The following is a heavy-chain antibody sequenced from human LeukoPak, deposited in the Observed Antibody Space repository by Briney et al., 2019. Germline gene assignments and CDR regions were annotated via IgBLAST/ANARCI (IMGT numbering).Heavy chain of an antibody. CDR1: GYTFTRYY. V-gene: IGHV1-2*06. CDR2: INPNSGGT. Sequence: ASVNVCCKASGYTFTRYYMHSVRQAPGQGLEWMGRINPNSGGTKYQPTFQGRVTMTRDTSISTAYMELSRLRSDDTAVYYCARGEYSYYYYHMDVWGKGTTVTVSS. D-gene: IGHD5-18*01. J-gene: IGHJ6*03. CDR3: ARGEYSYYYYHMDV.